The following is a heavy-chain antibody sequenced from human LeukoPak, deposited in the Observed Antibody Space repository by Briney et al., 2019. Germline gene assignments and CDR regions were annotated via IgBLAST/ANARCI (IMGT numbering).Heavy chain of an antibody. CDR3: ARGRSTTTVVTSAAETNNWFDP. D-gene: IGHD4-23*01. CDR1: GGSFSGYY. J-gene: IGHJ5*02. CDR2: VNHSGST. Sequence: SETLSLTCAVYGGSFSGYYWRWIRQPPGKGLEWIGEVNHSGSTNYNPSLKSRATISVDTSKNQFSLKLSSVTAADTAVYYCARGRSTTTVVTSAAETNNWFDPWGQGTLVTVSS. V-gene: IGHV4-34*01.